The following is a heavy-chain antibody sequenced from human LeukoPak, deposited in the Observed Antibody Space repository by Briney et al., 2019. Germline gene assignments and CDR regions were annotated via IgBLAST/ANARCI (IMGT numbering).Heavy chain of an antibody. Sequence: SQRLSPTCTVSGGSVGNYCLSCVRQPAGKALEWIGRLYPRGTTNSNPSLKSRASMSLDTSMTQFSLKLNSVTAADTAVYYWAGGGSPHIWGQGTMVTVSS. CDR1: GGSVGNYC. D-gene: IGHD1-26*01. J-gene: IGHJ3*02. V-gene: IGHV4-4*07. CDR2: LYPRGTT. CDR3: AGGGSPHI.